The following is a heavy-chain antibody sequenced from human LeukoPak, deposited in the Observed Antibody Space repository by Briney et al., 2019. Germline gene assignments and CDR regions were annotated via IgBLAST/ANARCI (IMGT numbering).Heavy chain of an antibody. D-gene: IGHD6-19*01. CDR3: ATGGDIAVAGTFWYFDL. V-gene: IGHV1-24*01. J-gene: IGHJ2*01. CDR2: FDPEDGET. CDR1: GYTLTELS. Sequence: ASVKVSCKVSGYTLTELSMHWVRQAPGKGLEWMGGFDPEDGETIYAQKFQGRVTMTEDTSTDTAYMELSSLRSEDTAVYYCATGGDIAVAGTFWYFDLWGRGTLVTVSS.